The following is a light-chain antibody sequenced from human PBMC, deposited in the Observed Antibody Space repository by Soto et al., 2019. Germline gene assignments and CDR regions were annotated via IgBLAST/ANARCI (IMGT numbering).Light chain of an antibody. CDR2: DVS. CDR1: SSDVGGYDY. CDR3: GTWDSSLSAGV. Sequence: QSALTQPRSVSGSPGQSVTISCTGTSSDVGGYDYVSWYQHHPGKAPKLMIYDVSKRPSGVPDRFSGSKSGNTASLTISGLQAEDEADYYCGTWDSSLSAGVFGGGTKLTVL. J-gene: IGLJ3*02. V-gene: IGLV2-11*01.